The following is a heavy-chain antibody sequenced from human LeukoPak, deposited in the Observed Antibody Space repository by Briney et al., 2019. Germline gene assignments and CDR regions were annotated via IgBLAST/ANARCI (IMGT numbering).Heavy chain of an antibody. V-gene: IGHV3-48*04. D-gene: IGHD2-15*01. CDR2: IDTSSTTM. J-gene: IGHJ4*02. CDR1: GLTFSKYS. CDR3: ARGGLFKYFFDY. Sequence: GGSLRLTCAASGLTFSKYSMTWVRQAPGKGLEWVSFIDTSSTTMYYTDTVKGRFTISRDNAKNMLYLQMNSLRAEDTAVYYCARGGLFKYFFDYWGQGTPVTVSS.